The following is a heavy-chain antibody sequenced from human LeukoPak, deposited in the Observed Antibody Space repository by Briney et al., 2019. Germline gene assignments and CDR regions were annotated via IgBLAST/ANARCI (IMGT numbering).Heavy chain of an antibody. V-gene: IGHV4-31*03. CDR1: GGSISSGGYY. Sequence: SETLSLTCTVSGGSISSGGYYWSWIRQHPGKGLEWIGYIYYSGSTYYNPSLKSRVTISVDTSKNQFSLKLSSVTAADTAVYYCARDGYSTMDVSGKGTTVTVSS. D-gene: IGHD6-13*01. CDR2: IYYSGST. CDR3: ARDGYSTMDV. J-gene: IGHJ6*03.